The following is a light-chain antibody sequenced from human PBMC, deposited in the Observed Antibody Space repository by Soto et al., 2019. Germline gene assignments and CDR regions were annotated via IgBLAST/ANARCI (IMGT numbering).Light chain of an antibody. J-gene: IGKJ3*01. Sequence: DIQMTQSPPSVSASVGDRVTITCRASQGISSWLAWYQQKPGKAPKVLSYTASSWQSWVPSRFSGGGSGTEFTLTRGSLQPEDCAAYYCQQANSFPRTFRPGPEVEIK. CDR2: TAS. CDR3: QQANSFPRT. V-gene: IGKV1D-12*01. CDR1: QGISSW.